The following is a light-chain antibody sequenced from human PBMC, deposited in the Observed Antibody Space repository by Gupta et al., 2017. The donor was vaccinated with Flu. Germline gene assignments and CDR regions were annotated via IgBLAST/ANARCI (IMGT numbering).Light chain of an antibody. J-gene: IGKJ2*01. CDR2: WAS. CDR1: QSVLYSSNNKNY. Sequence: DIVMTQSPDSLAVSLGERATINCKPSQSVLYSSNNKNYLAWYQQKPGQPPKLLIYWASTRESGVPDRFSGSGSGTDFTLTISILRAEDVAVYYCQQDDSTPYTFGQGTKLEIK. CDR3: QQDDSTPYT. V-gene: IGKV4-1*01.